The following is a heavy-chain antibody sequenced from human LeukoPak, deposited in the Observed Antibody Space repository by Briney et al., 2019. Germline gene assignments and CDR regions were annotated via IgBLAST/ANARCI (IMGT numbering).Heavy chain of an antibody. CDR2: ISWNSGSI. Sequence: GRSLTLSCAASGCTFDDYAMHWVRQAPGKGLEWVSGISWNSGSIGYADSVKGRFTISRDNAKNSLYLQMNSLRAEDTALYYCAKEGANYFDYWGQGTLVTVSS. J-gene: IGHJ4*02. V-gene: IGHV3-9*01. CDR1: GCTFDDYA. D-gene: IGHD3-16*01. CDR3: AKEGANYFDY.